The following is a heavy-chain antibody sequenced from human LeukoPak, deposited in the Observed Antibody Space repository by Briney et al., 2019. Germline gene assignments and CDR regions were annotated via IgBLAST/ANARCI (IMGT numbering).Heavy chain of an antibody. CDR3: AREMNYDDYRTSDY. Sequence: EPSVKVSCKASGYTFTGYYMHWVRQAPGQGFEWLGRVDSISGGTNYAQKFQGRVTMTRDTSISTVYMQLISLRSDDTAVYYCAREMNYDDYRTSDYWGQGTLVTVSS. CDR2: VDSISGGT. D-gene: IGHD4-17*01. J-gene: IGHJ4*02. V-gene: IGHV1-2*02. CDR1: GYTFTGYY.